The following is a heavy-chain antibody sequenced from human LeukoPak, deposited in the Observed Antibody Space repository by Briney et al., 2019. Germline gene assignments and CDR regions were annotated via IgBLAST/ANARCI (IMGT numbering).Heavy chain of an antibody. D-gene: IGHD4-17*01. CDR2: IRYDGSNK. Sequence: PGGSLRLSCAAPGFTFSSYAMHWVRRAPGKGLEWVAFIRYDGSNKYYADSVKGRFTISRDNSKNTLYLQMNSLRAEDTAVYYRAKGPHLTVTTSLPPSIWYFDLWGRGTLVTVSS. J-gene: IGHJ2*01. V-gene: IGHV3-30*02. CDR1: GFTFSSYA. CDR3: AKGPHLTVTTSLPPSIWYFDL.